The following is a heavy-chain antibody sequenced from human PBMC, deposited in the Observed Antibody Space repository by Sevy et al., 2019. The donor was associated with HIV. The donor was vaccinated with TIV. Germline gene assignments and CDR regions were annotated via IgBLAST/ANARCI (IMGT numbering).Heavy chain of an antibody. CDR2: IYGSGGAP. CDR3: AGGRYDSSGSFDAFDI. Sequence: GGSLRLSCKPSGFTFTSYAMSWVRQAPGKGLEWVSTIYGSGGAPYYADSLKGRFTIARDNSKNTLYLQMNSLRIEDTAVYYCAGGRYDSSGSFDAFDIWGQGTMVTVSS. V-gene: IGHV3-23*01. J-gene: IGHJ3*02. CDR1: GFTFTSYA. D-gene: IGHD3-22*01.